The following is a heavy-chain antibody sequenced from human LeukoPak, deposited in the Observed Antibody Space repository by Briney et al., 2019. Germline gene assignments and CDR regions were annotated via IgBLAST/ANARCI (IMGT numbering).Heavy chain of an antibody. CDR3: ARDTWGSSSPYYYYYTDV. D-gene: IGHD6-6*01. CDR2: IYTSGST. J-gene: IGHJ6*03. Sequence: SETLSLTCTVSGGSISSYYWSWIRQPAGKGLEWIGRIYTSGSTNYNPSLKSRVTMSVDTSKNQFSLKLSSVTAADTAVYYCARDTWGSSSPYYYYYTDVWGKGTTVTVSS. CDR1: GGSISSYY. V-gene: IGHV4-4*07.